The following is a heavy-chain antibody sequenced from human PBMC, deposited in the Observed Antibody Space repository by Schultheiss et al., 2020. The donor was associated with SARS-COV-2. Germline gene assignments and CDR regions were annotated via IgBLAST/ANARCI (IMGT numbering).Heavy chain of an antibody. V-gene: IGHV1-3*01. J-gene: IGHJ1*01. Sequence: ASVKVSCKASGYTFTSYAMHWVRQAPGQRLEWMGWINAGNGNTKYSQKFQGRVTITRDMSTSTAYMDLRSLRSDDTAVYYCARWRHYDILTGYYEYFQHWGQGTLVTVSS. D-gene: IGHD3-9*01. CDR1: GYTFTSYA. CDR3: ARWRHYDILTGYYEYFQH. CDR2: INAGNGNT.